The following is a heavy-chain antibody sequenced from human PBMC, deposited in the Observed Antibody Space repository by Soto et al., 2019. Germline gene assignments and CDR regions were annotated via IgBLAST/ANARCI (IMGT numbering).Heavy chain of an antibody. D-gene: IGHD5-18*01. J-gene: IGHJ4*02. Sequence: QVQLQESGPGLVKPSETLSLSCTFSGDSTTTYCWNWIRQPAGKGLEWIGRIYSTGSSNYNPSLESRIAMSVDTSKNQFFLKLTSVTAADTAVYYCAGAAYNYGPFDSWGQGTLVTVSS. CDR3: AGAAYNYGPFDS. V-gene: IGHV4-4*07. CDR2: IYSTGSS. CDR1: GDSTTTYC.